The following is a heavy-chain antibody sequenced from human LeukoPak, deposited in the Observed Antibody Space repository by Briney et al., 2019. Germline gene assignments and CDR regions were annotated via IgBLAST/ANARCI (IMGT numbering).Heavy chain of an antibody. D-gene: IGHD6-13*01. J-gene: IGHJ4*02. CDR1: GGTFSSYA. Sequence: SVKVSCKASGGTFSSYAISWVRQAPGQGLEWMGRIIPILGIANYAQKFQGRVTITADKSTSTAYMELSSLRSEDTAVYYCVRDGGSSFDYWGQGTLVTVSS. CDR3: VRDGGSSFDY. V-gene: IGHV1-69*04. CDR2: IIPILGIA.